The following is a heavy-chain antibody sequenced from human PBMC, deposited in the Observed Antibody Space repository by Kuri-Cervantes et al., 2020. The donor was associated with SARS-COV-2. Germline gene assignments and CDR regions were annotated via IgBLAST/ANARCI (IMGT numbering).Heavy chain of an antibody. Sequence: ASVKVSCKASGYTFTSYAMHWVRQAPGQRLEWMGWINAGNGNTKYSQKFQGRVTITRDTSASTAYMELSSLRSEDTAVYYCARDGMEWELLTLGGMDVWGQGTTVTVSS. V-gene: IGHV1-3*01. CDR1: GYTFTSYA. CDR3: ARDGMEWELLTLGGMDV. D-gene: IGHD1-26*01. J-gene: IGHJ6*02. CDR2: INAGNGNT.